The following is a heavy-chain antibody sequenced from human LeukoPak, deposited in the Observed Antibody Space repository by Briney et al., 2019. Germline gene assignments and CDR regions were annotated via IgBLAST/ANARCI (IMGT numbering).Heavy chain of an antibody. J-gene: IGHJ4*02. V-gene: IGHV3-7*01. CDR2: INQDGSEI. CDR3: ATVAGDCSGGRCYLLRFDY. D-gene: IGHD2-15*01. Sequence: GGSLRLSCAASGFTFSRFRMSWVRQPPGKGLEWVANINQDGSEIYYVDSVKGRFTISRDNAKNSLYLQMNSLRGDDTAVYYCATVAGDCSGGRCYLLRFDYWGQGTLVTVSS. CDR1: GFTFSRFR.